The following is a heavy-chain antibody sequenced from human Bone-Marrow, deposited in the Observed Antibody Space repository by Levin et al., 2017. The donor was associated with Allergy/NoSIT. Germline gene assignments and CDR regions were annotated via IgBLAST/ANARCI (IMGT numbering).Heavy chain of an antibody. J-gene: IGHJ4*02. CDR2: ITSSNGDVR. D-gene: IGHD6-19*01. CDR1: GFIFKNYE. Sequence: SCAASGFIFKNYEMSWVRQAPGKGLEWISYITSSNGDVRHHAESVKGRFTTWRDSVTNSLFLEMNNLRPEDTGVYYCARWARYSSGCLDNWGQGTLVTVSP. V-gene: IGHV3-48*03. CDR3: ARWARYSSGCLDN.